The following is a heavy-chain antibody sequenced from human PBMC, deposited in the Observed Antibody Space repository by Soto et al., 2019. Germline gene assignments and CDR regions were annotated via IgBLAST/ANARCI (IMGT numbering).Heavy chain of an antibody. J-gene: IGHJ4*02. V-gene: IGHV3-20*04. Sequence: PGGSLRLSCAASGFNFNEYGMSWVRQAPGRGPEWVSGINWNGASTGYAESVKGRVTISRDNAKNSLYLQLNSLRAEDTALHYCARVWFGELLSPFDYWGQGAQVTVSS. CDR3: ARVWFGELLSPFDY. CDR2: INWNGAST. CDR1: GFNFNEYG. D-gene: IGHD3-10*01.